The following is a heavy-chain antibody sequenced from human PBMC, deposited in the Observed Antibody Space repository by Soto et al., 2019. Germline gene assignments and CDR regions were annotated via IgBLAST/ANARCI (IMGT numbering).Heavy chain of an antibody. CDR3: ARAGVVVAAAPYYYYGMDV. J-gene: IGHJ6*02. D-gene: IGHD2-15*01. V-gene: IGHV4-4*07. CDR1: GGSISSYY. Sequence: PSETLSLTCTVSGGSISSYYWSWIRQPAGKGLEWIGRIYTSGSTNYNPSLKSRVTMSVDTSKNQFSLKLSSVTAADTAVYYCARAGVVVAAAPYYYYGMDVWGQGTTVTVSS. CDR2: IYTSGST.